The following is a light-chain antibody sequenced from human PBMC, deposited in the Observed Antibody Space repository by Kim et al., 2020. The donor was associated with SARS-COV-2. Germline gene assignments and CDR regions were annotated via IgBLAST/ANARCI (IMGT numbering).Light chain of an antibody. V-gene: IGKV1D-16*01. CDR3: QQYDSFPIT. CDR2: AAS. CDR1: QGISTW. J-gene: IGKJ5*01. Sequence: ASVGDRVTLACRAGQGISTWLAWYQLQPDIAPRSRIYAASNLRSGVPSRFSGSGFGTDFTLTISSLQPEDFGTYYCQQYDSFPITFGQGTRLEIK.